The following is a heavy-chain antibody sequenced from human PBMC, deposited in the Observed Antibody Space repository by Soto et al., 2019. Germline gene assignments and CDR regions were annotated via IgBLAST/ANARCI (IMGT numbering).Heavy chain of an antibody. D-gene: IGHD3-9*01. CDR1: GFTFSSYG. V-gene: IGHV3-33*01. Sequence: QVQLVESGGGVVQPGRSLRLSCAASGFTFSSYGMHWVRQAPGKGLEWVAVIWYDGSNKYYADSVKGRFTISRDNSKNTLYLQMNSLRAEDTAVYYCARDRLVEYYFDYWGQGTLVTVSS. J-gene: IGHJ4*02. CDR3: ARDRLVEYYFDY. CDR2: IWYDGSNK.